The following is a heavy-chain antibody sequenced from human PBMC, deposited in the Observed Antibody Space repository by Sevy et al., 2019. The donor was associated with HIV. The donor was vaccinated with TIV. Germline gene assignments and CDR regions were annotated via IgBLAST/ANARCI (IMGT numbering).Heavy chain of an antibody. J-gene: IGHJ6*02. D-gene: IGHD2-2*01. CDR3: AKSLRPDIVVSAAHHTYYYGMDV. V-gene: IGHV3-23*01. Sequence: GGSLRLSCAASGFGFSSHAMSWVRRAPGKGLEWVSAVSSTGDSTDYADSVKGRFTISRDNSKNTVYVEMTSLRADDTAIYYCAKSLRPDIVVSAAHHTYYYGMDVWGQGTTVTVSS. CDR1: GFGFSSHA. CDR2: VSSTGDST.